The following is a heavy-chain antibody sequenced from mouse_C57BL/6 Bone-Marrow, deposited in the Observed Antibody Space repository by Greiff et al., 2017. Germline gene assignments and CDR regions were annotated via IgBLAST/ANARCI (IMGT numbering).Heavy chain of an antibody. Sequence: EVQLMESGPELVKPGASVKISCKASGYSFTGYYMNWVKQSPEKSLEWIGEINPSTGGTTYNQKFKAKATLTVDKSSSTAYMQLKSLTSEDSAVYYCAKKPLYGYPDYWGQGTTLTVSS. CDR1: GYSFTGYY. V-gene: IGHV1-42*01. CDR2: INPSTGGT. CDR3: AKKPLYGYPDY. J-gene: IGHJ2*01. D-gene: IGHD2-2*01.